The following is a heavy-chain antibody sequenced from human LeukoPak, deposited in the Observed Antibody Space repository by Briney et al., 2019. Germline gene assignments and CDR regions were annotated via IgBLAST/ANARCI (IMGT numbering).Heavy chain of an antibody. CDR2: ISAYNGNT. J-gene: IGHJ5*02. D-gene: IGHD3-3*01. CDR1: GYTFTSYG. Sequence: ASVKVSCKASGYTFTSYGISWVRQAPGQGLEWMGWISAYNGNTNYAQKLQGRVTMTTDTSTSTAYMELRSLRSDDTAVYYCARDLGSGDLWSGHFGGLFDPWGQGTLVIVSS. CDR3: ARDLGSGDLWSGHFGGLFDP. V-gene: IGHV1-18*01.